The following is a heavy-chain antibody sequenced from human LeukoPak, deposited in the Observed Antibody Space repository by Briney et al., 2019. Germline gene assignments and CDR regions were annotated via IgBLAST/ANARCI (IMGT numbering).Heavy chain of an antibody. CDR3: ERGAGSSWYFYFDY. CDR1: GFTFDDHG. CDR2: IKWDGGST. V-gene: IGHV3-20*01. Sequence: PGGSLRLSCAASGFTFDDHGMSWVRQVPGKGLEWVSGIKWDGGSTGYADSVKGRFTISRDNAKNSLYLQMNSLRVEDTAVYHCERGAGSSWYFYFDYWGQGTLVTVSS. J-gene: IGHJ4*02. D-gene: IGHD6-13*01.